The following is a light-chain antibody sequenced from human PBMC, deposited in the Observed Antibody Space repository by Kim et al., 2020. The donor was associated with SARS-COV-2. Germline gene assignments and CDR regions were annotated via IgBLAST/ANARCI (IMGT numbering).Light chain of an antibody. V-gene: IGLV1-44*01. J-gene: IGLJ3*02. CDR3: AAWDDSLNGWV. CDR1: NSNIGANT. CDR2: NYN. Sequence: QPVLTQPPSASGTPGQRATISCSGSNSNIGANTVNWYQQLPGTAPKLLIFNYNQRPSGVPDRFSGSKSGTSASLAISGLQSEDEADYYCAAWDDSLNGWVFGRGTQLTVL.